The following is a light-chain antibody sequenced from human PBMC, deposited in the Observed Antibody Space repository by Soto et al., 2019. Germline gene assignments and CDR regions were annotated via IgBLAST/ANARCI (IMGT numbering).Light chain of an antibody. J-gene: IGKJ1*01. Sequence: EIVMTQPPATLSVSPGVRPTLSCRASQSVSSDLAWYQQRPGQXPRXXIYGASTRATGIPARFSGSGSGTEFTITISSLQSEDFALYYCQQYNNWLWTFGQGTKVDIK. CDR2: GAS. CDR3: QQYNNWLWT. V-gene: IGKV3-15*01. CDR1: QSVSSD.